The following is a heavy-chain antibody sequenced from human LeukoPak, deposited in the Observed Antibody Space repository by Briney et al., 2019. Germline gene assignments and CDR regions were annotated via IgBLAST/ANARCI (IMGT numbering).Heavy chain of an antibody. Sequence: GGSLRLSCAASGFTFSSYAMSWVRRAPGKGLEWVSAISGSGGSTYYADSVKGRFTISRDNSKNTLYLQMNSLRAEDTAVYYCAKGPAGYYGSGSYPRGWGQGTLVTASS. J-gene: IGHJ4*02. V-gene: IGHV3-23*01. CDR1: GFTFSSYA. CDR2: ISGSGGST. D-gene: IGHD3-10*01. CDR3: AKGPAGYYGSGSYPRG.